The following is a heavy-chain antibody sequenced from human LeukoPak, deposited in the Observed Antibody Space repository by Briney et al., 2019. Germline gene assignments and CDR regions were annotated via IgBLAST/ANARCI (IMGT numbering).Heavy chain of an antibody. Sequence: ASVKVSCNASRYPFTGYYMIWVRQAPRHGLEWMGWINPNSGGTNYAQKVEGGVTMTRDTSISTAYMELSRLRSDDTAVYYCARVYYDSSGYLDYWGQGTLVTVSS. J-gene: IGHJ4*02. CDR3: ARVYYDSSGYLDY. CDR2: INPNSGGT. V-gene: IGHV1-2*02. CDR1: RYPFTGYY. D-gene: IGHD3-22*01.